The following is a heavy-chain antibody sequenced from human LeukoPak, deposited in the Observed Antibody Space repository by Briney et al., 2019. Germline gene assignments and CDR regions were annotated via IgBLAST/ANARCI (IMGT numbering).Heavy chain of an antibody. V-gene: IGHV3-48*03. D-gene: IGHD2-2*02. CDR1: GFTFSSYE. J-gene: IGHJ6*02. CDR3: ARDRDCSSTSCYSYGMDV. CDR2: ISSSGSTI. Sequence: GGSLRLSCAASGFTFSSYEMNWVRQAPGKGLEWVSYISSSGSTIYYADSVKGRFTISRDNAKNSLYLQMNSLRAEDTAVYYCARDRDCSSTSCYSYGMDVWGQGTTVTVSS.